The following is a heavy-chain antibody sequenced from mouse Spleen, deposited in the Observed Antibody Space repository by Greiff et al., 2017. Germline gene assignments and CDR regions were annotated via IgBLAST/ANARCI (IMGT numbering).Heavy chain of an antibody. CDR2: IYPGDGST. V-gene: IGHV1S56*01. D-gene: IGHD2-4*01. Sequence: VQLQQSGPELVKPGASVKMSCKASGYTFTSYYIHWVKQRPGQGLEWIGWIYPGDGSTKYNEKFKGKTTLTADKSSSTAYMLLSSLTSEDSAIYFCARGDDYLFAYWGQGTLVTVSA. J-gene: IGHJ3*01. CDR1: GYTFTSYY. CDR3: ARGDDYLFAY.